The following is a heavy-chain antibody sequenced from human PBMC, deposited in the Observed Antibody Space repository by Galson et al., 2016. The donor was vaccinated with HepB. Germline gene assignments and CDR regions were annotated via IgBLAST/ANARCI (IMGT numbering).Heavy chain of an antibody. CDR1: GFTPGFTFSHEA. V-gene: IGHV3-30*04. D-gene: IGHD6-25*01. CDR3: AREAADDFDTSGYFDY. Sequence: SLRLSCAASGFTPGFTFSHEAMHWVRQAPGKGLEWLAVISYDGSKQYYADSVKGRFTISRDNSESTLFLQMNGLRVDDTALYYCAREAADDFDTSGYFDYWGQGTLVTVSS. CDR2: ISYDGSKQ. J-gene: IGHJ4*02.